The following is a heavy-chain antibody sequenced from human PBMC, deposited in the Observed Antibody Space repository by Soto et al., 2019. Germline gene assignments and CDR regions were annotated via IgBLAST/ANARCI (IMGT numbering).Heavy chain of an antibody. CDR3: ARHGITGSYYDAFDI. V-gene: IGHV4-39*01. Sequence: SATLSLTCTVSGCSITRSRCHLVSIRQPPGKGLEWIASIKYSGTTFYNPSLKSRVTLSVDTSKNQFALKLSSVTAAETAVYYCARHGITGSYYDAFDISGQGTMVT. CDR2: IKYSGTT. D-gene: IGHD1-26*01. J-gene: IGHJ3*02. CDR1: GCSITRSRCH.